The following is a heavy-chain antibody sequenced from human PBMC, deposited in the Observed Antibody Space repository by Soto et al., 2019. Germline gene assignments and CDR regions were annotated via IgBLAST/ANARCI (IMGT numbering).Heavy chain of an antibody. V-gene: IGHV4-34*01. J-gene: IGHJ5*02. D-gene: IGHD5-12*01. CDR2: VNDSGNS. Sequence: PAESLSLTCGLSGGPFSGYYWSSIRQPPGKGLEWIGEVNDSGNSNYNPSIKRRVVISVDTPKNEFSLKMNTVTAADTGVYYCDRVRRWLPEEMVDLWGQGALVTVSS. CDR3: DRVRRWLPEEMVDL. CDR1: GGPFSGYY.